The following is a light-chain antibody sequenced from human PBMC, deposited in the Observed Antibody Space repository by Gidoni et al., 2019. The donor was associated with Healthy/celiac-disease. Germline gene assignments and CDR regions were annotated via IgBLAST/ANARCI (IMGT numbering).Light chain of an antibody. CDR3: QQYNNWPPGVT. CDR2: GAS. J-gene: IGKJ3*01. Sequence: EIVMTQSPATRSVSPVERATLSCRASQSVSSNLAWYQQKPGQAPRLLIYGASTRATGIPARFSGSGSGTEFTLTISSLQSEDFAVYYCQQYNNWPPGVTFGPGTKVDIK. CDR1: QSVSSN. V-gene: IGKV3-15*01.